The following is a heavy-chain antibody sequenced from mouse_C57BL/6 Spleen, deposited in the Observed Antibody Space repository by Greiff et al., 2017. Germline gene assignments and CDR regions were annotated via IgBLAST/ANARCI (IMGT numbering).Heavy chain of an antibody. CDR2: IYPGSGST. V-gene: IGHV1-55*01. J-gene: IGHJ4*01. CDR3: ARTPDYPYAMDY. Sequence: QVQLQQPGAELVKPGASVKMSCKASGYTFTSYWITWVKQRPGQGLEWIGDIYPGSGSTNYNEKFKSKATMTVDTSSSTAYMQLSSLTSEDSAVDYCARTPDYPYAMDYWGQGTSVTVSS. D-gene: IGHD2-4*01. CDR1: GYTFTSYW.